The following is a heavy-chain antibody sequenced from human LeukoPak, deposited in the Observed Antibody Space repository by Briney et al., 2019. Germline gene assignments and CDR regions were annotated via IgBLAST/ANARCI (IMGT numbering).Heavy chain of an antibody. CDR1: GYSISSGYY. J-gene: IGHJ5*02. CDR3: AREYCGGDCYENWFDP. CDR2: IYHSGST. V-gene: IGHV4-38-2*02. Sequence: SETLSLTCAVSGYSISSGYYWGWIRPPPGKGLEWIGSIYHSGSTYYNPSLKSRVTISVDTSTNQFSLKLSSVTAADTAVYYCAREYCGGDCYENWFDPWGQGTLVTVSS. D-gene: IGHD2-21*02.